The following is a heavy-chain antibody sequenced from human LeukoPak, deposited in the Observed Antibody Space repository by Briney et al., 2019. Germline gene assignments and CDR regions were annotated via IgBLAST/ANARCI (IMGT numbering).Heavy chain of an antibody. CDR1: GGSISSYY. J-gene: IGHJ6*03. V-gene: IGHV4-59*08. Sequence: SETLSLTCTLSGGSISSYYWSWMRQPPGKGLEGIGYIYYSGSTNYNPSLKSRVTISVDTSKSQFSLKLSSVTAADTAVYYCARSYYDSSGYYPQNYYYMDVWGKGTTVTVSS. CDR2: IYYSGST. CDR3: ARSYYDSSGYYPQNYYYMDV. D-gene: IGHD3-22*01.